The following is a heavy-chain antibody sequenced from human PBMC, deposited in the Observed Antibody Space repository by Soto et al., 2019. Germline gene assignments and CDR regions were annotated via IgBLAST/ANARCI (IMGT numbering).Heavy chain of an antibody. CDR1: GYTFTSYD. CDR3: ARAREYYYGMDV. Sequence: QVQLVQSGAEVKKPGASVKVSCKASGYTFTSYDINWVRQATGQGLEWMGWMNPNSGNTGYAQKFQGRVTMTRNTYRSTAYMELSSLRSEDTAVYYCARAREYYYGMDVWGQGTTVTVSS. V-gene: IGHV1-8*01. CDR2: MNPNSGNT. J-gene: IGHJ6*02.